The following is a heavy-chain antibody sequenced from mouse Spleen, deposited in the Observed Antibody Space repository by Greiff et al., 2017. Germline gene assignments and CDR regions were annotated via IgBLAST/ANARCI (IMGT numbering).Heavy chain of an antibody. D-gene: IGHD1-1*01. V-gene: IGHV5-16*01. CDR3: ARDGGYYGSGYFDY. J-gene: IGHJ2*01. CDR2: INYDGSST. Sequence: EVKLVESEGGLVQPGSSMKLSCTASGFTFSDYYMAWVRQVPEKGLEWVANINYDGSSTYYLDSLKSRFIISRDNAKNILYLQMSSLKSEDTATYYCARDGGYYGSGYFDYWGQGTTLTVSS. CDR1: GFTFSDYY.